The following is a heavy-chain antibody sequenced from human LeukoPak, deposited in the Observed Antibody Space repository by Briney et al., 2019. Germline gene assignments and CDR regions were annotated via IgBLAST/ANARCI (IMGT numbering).Heavy chain of an antibody. CDR3: AKVDATQDF. D-gene: IGHD2-15*01. Sequence: PGGSLRLSCAASGFTFSSYAMSWVRQTPGKGLQWVSAVSGSGGSTYYADSVKGRFTISRDNSQNTLYLQMNSLRAEDTAVYYCAKVDATQDFWGQGTLVTVSS. CDR1: GFTFSSYA. V-gene: IGHV3-23*01. CDR2: VSGSGGST. J-gene: IGHJ4*02.